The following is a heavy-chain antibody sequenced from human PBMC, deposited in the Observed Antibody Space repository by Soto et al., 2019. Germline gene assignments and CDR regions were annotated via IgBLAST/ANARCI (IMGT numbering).Heavy chain of an antibody. D-gene: IGHD4-17*01. V-gene: IGHV1-18*01. CDR3: ASESYGGEFDY. CDR1: GYTFTSYG. CDR2: ISAYNGNT. Sequence: GASVKVSCKASGYTFTSYGISWVRQAPGQGLEWMGWISAYNGNTNYAQKLQGRVTMTTDTSTSTAYMELGSLRSEDTAVYYCASESYGGEFDYWGQGTLVTVSS. J-gene: IGHJ4*02.